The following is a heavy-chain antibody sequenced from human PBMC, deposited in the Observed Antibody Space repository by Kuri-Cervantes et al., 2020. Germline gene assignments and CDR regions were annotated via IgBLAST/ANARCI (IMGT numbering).Heavy chain of an antibody. CDR3: ARGGYYYDNTVYSNKTSPNAFDI. CDR1: GFTFSSCSM. V-gene: IGHV4-4*02. Sequence: GSLRLSCAASGFTFSSCSMNWVRQAPGKGLEWIGEIYHSGSADYNPSLKSRVTMSVDKSKNQFSLKLSSVTAADTAVFYCARGGYYYDNTVYSNKTSPNAFDIWSQGTMVTVSS. CDR2: IYHSGSA. D-gene: IGHD3-22*01. J-gene: IGHJ3*02.